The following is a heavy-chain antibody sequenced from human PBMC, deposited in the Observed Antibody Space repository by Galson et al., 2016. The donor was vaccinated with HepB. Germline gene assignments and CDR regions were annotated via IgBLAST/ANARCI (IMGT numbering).Heavy chain of an antibody. Sequence: SLRLSCAASGFSFSLSTVHWVRQLPGKGLEWVALISYTGSNEIYAESVKGRFQISRDNSKNTLYLQMNNLRGEDTAVYYCARSFRDFVFEGSLYGLDVWGQGTTVIVSS. CDR3: ARSFRDFVFEGSLYGLDV. J-gene: IGHJ6*02. D-gene: IGHD3-10*01. CDR2: ISYTGSNE. CDR1: GFSFSLST. V-gene: IGHV3-30*04.